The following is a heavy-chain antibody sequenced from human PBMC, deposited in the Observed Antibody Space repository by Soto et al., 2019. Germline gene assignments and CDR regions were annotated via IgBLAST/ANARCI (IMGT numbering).Heavy chain of an antibody. D-gene: IGHD1-7*01. CDR2: IKQDGSEK. J-gene: IGHJ4*02. Sequence: GGSLRLSCAASGFTFSSYWMSWVRQAPGKGLEWVANIKQDGSEKYYVDSVKGRFTISRDNAKNSLYLQMNSLRAEDTAVYYCARDSFGYNWNYGSSFDYWGQGTLVTVSS. CDR3: ARDSFGYNWNYGSSFDY. CDR1: GFTFSSYW. V-gene: IGHV3-7*01.